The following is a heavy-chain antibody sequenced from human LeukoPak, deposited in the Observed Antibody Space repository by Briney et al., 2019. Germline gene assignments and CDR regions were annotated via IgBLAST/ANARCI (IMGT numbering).Heavy chain of an antibody. J-gene: IGHJ6*03. D-gene: IGHD6-13*01. CDR2: IYYSGST. Sequence: SETLSLTCTVSGGSISSYYWSWIRQPPGKGLEWIGYIYYSGSTNYNPSLKSRVTISVDTSKNQFSLKLSSVTAADTAVYYCARAGTSINYYYMDVWGKGTTVTISS. CDR1: GGSISSYY. CDR3: ARAGTSINYYYMDV. V-gene: IGHV4-59*12.